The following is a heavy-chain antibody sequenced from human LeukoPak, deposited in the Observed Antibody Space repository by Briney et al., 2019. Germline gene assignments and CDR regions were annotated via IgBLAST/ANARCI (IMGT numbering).Heavy chain of an antibody. CDR3: ARGTYYDILTGYYTGRGSWYFDL. V-gene: IGHV3-13*04. J-gene: IGHJ2*01. CDR2: IGTAGDT. D-gene: IGHD3-9*01. CDR1: GFTFSSYD. Sequence: GGSLRLSCAASGFTFSSYDMHWVRQPTGKGLEWVSVIGTAGDTYYPGSVKGRFTISRENAKNSLYLQMNSLRAGDTAVYYCARGTYYDILTGYYTGRGSWYFDLWGRGTLVTVSS.